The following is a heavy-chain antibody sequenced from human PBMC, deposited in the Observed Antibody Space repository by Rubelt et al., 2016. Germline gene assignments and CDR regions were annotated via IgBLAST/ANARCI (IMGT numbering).Heavy chain of an antibody. Sequence: GRIDPSDSYTNYSPSFQGHVTISADKSISTAYLQWSSLKASDTAMYYCARQGGSKLRYFDWSRIPFDYWGQGTLVTVSS. D-gene: IGHD3-9*01. CDR3: ARQGGSKLRYFDWSRIPFDY. J-gene: IGHJ4*02. V-gene: IGHV5-10-1*01. CDR2: IDPSDSYT.